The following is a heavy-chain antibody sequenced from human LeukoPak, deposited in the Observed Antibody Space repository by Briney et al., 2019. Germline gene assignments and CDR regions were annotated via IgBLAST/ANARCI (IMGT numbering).Heavy chain of an antibody. CDR2: ISDDGSNK. CDR3: AKDRGSYLVEYFDY. D-gene: IGHD3-10*01. CDR1: GFTFSSHG. V-gene: IGHV3-30*18. Sequence: PGRSLRLSCAASGFTFSSHGMHWVRQAPGKGLEWVAVISDDGSNKYYVDSVKGRFTISRDNSKNTLYLQMNSLRAEDTAVYCCAKDRGSYLVEYFDYWGQGILVTVSS. J-gene: IGHJ4*02.